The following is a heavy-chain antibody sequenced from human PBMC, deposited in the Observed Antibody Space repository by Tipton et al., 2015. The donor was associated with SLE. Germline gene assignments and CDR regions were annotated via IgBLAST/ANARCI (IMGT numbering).Heavy chain of an antibody. Sequence: GLVKPSQTLSLRCTVSGDSISSGGSHWSWVRQHPGKGLEWVGYMYYTGTTFYNPSLKSRVRISADTSQNQFSLKVSSVTAADTALYYCARMNTVLTGNAFDIWGQGTMVTVSS. CDR3: ARMNTVLTGNAFDI. V-gene: IGHV4-31*03. D-gene: IGHD4-17*01. CDR1: GDSISSGGSH. J-gene: IGHJ3*02. CDR2: MYYTGTT.